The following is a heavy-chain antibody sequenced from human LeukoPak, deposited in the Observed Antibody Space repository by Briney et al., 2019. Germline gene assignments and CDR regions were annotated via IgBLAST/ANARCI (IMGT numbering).Heavy chain of an antibody. CDR3: AKVYYDILTGYYRMWGYFDY. J-gene: IGHJ4*02. V-gene: IGHV3-23*01. CDR1: GFTFSSYA. Sequence: XGSLRLSCAASGFTFSSYAMSWVRQAPGKGLEWVSAISGSGGSTYYADSVKGRFTISRDNSKNTLYLQMNSLRAEDTAVYYCAKVYYDILTGYYRMWGYFDYWGQGTLVTVSS. CDR2: ISGSGGST. D-gene: IGHD3-9*01.